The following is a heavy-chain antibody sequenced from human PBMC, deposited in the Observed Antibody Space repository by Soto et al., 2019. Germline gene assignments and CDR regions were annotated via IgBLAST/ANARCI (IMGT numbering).Heavy chain of an antibody. Sequence: GGSLRLSCAASGFTFSGSAMHWVRQASGKGLEWVGRIRSKANSYATAYAASVKGRFTISRDDSKNTAYLQMNSLKTEDTAVYYCTVPIAAAGYEYSAEYFQHWGQGTLVTVSS. D-gene: IGHD6-13*01. CDR3: TVPIAAAGYEYSAEYFQH. J-gene: IGHJ1*01. CDR1: GFTFSGSA. V-gene: IGHV3-73*01. CDR2: IRSKANSYAT.